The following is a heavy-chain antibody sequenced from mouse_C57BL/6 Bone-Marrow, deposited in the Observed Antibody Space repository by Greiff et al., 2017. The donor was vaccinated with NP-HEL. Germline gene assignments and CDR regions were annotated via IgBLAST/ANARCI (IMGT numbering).Heavy chain of an antibody. J-gene: IGHJ1*03. D-gene: IGHD1-1*01. CDR1: GYTFTNYW. Sequence: QVQLQQSGAELVRPGTSVKMSCKASGYTFTNYWIGWAKQRPGHGLEWIGDIYPGGGYTNYNEKFKGKATLTADKSSSTAYMQLSSLTSEDSAIYYCARTGIYYYGSSYGWYFDVWGTGTTVTVSS. V-gene: IGHV1-63*01. CDR2: IYPGGGYT. CDR3: ARTGIYYYGSSYGWYFDV.